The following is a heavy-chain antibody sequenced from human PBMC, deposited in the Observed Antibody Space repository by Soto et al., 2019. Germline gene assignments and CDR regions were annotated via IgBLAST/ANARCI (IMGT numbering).Heavy chain of an antibody. CDR3: ARNLIQQLVPIDAFDI. J-gene: IGHJ3*02. Sequence: ASVKVSCKASGYTFTSYGISWVRQAPGQGLEWMGWISAYNGNTNYAQKLQGRVTMTTDTSTSTAYMELRSLRSDDTAVYYCARNLIQQLVPIDAFDIWGQGTMVTVSS. CDR2: ISAYNGNT. D-gene: IGHD6-13*01. CDR1: GYTFTSYG. V-gene: IGHV1-18*01.